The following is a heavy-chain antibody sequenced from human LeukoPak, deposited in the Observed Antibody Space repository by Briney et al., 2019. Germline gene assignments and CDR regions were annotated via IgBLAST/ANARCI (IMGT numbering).Heavy chain of an antibody. CDR3: AREGSYCVGGDCYSFDF. CDR2: MHAGNGNT. Sequence: ASVKVSCKASGYRFISNYIQWVRQAPGLGPEWMGWMHAGNGNTRYAEKFQGRVITTRDTSINTAYMDLSSLRSDDTAVYYCAREGSYCVGGDCYSFDFWGRGTLVTVSS. D-gene: IGHD2-21*02. CDR1: GYRFISNY. J-gene: IGHJ4*02. V-gene: IGHV1-2*02.